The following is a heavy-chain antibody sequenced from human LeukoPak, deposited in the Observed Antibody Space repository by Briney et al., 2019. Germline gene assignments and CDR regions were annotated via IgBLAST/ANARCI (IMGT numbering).Heavy chain of an antibody. CDR3: ARGGDYDFFDY. Sequence: GGSLRLSCAASGFTFDDYGRHWVRQAPGKGLEWLAVISYDGTKKYYADSVKGRFTISRDNSKNTLSLQMNSLRVEDTAVYYCARGGDYDFFDYRGQGTLVTVSS. V-gene: IGHV3-30*03. D-gene: IGHD3-3*01. J-gene: IGHJ4*02. CDR2: ISYDGTKK. CDR1: GFTFDDYG.